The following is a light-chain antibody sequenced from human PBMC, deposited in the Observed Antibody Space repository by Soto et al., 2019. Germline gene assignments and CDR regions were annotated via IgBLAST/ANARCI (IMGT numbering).Light chain of an antibody. CDR2: DAS. J-gene: IGKJ2*01. V-gene: IGKV1-5*01. CDR1: QNINRW. CDR3: QQYNSF. Sequence: DMQMTQSPSTLSASVGDRVTITCRASQNINRWLAWYQQRPGKAPKLLMYDASTLESGVPSRFSGSGSGTEFTLTISSLQPDDYANYYCQQYNSFFGQGTKLEIK.